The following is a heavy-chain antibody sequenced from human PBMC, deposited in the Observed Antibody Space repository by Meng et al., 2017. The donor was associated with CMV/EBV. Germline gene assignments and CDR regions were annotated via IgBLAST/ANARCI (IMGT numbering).Heavy chain of an antibody. CDR2: IFFDGNKT. V-gene: IGHV3-30*02. Sequence: GESLKISCAASGFTFSRFGMHWVRQAPGKGLEWVSYIFFDGNKTCYADSVRGRFTILRDVSGTTLYLQMNSLRAEDAAVYYCAKDYYYYAMDVWGLGSTVTVSS. CDR1: GFTFSRFG. CDR3: AKDYYYYAMDV. J-gene: IGHJ6*02.